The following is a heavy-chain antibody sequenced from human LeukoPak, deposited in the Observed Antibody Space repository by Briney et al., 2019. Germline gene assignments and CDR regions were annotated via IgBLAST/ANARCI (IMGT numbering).Heavy chain of an antibody. J-gene: IGHJ3*02. CDR3: ANGHITGTNVRAFDI. CDR2: FDPEDGET. V-gene: IGHV1-24*01. D-gene: IGHD1/OR15-1a*01. CDR1: GYTLIELS. Sequence: GASVKVSCKVSGYTLIELSMRWVRQAPGKGLEWMGGFDPEDGETIYAQKFQGRVTMTEDTSTDTAYMELSSLRSEDTAVYYCANGHITGTNVRAFDIWGQGTMVTVSS.